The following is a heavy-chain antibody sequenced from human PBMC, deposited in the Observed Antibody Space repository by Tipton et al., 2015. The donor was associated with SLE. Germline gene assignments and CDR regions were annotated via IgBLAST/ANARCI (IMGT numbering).Heavy chain of an antibody. CDR1: GGSISSYY. J-gene: IGHJ3*02. D-gene: IGHD6-6*01. Sequence: TLSLTCTVSGGSISSYYWSWIRQPAGKGLEWIGYIYYSGSTNYNPSLKSRVTISVDTSKNQFSLKLSSVTAAGTAVYYCASWGAARRGGAFDIWGQGTMVTVSS. CDR2: IYYSGST. V-gene: IGHV4-59*01. CDR3: ASWGAARRGGAFDI.